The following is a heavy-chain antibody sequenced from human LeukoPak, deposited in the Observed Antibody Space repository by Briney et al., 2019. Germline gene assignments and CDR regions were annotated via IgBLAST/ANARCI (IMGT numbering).Heavy chain of an antibody. Sequence: ASVKVSCKASGYTFTSYAMHWVRQAPGQRLEWMGWINAGNGNTKYSQKFQGRVTITRDTSASTAYMELSSLRSEDTAVYYCARVAMIVVAYPRSYGMDVWGQGTTVTVSS. D-gene: IGHD3-22*01. J-gene: IGHJ6*02. V-gene: IGHV1-3*01. CDR1: GYTFTSYA. CDR3: ARVAMIVVAYPRSYGMDV. CDR2: INAGNGNT.